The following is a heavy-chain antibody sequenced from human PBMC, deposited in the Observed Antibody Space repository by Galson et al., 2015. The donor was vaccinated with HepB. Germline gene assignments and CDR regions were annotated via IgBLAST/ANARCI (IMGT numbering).Heavy chain of an antibody. CDR3: ARGSHLGSIAAAGQHNWFDP. CDR2: ISYDGSNK. CDR1: GFTFSSYA. D-gene: IGHD6-13*01. J-gene: IGHJ5*02. V-gene: IGHV3-30*04. Sequence: SLRLSCAASGFTFSSYAMHWVRQAPGKGLEWVAVISYDGSNKYYADSVKGRFTISRDNSKNTLYLQMNSLRAEDTAVYYCARGSHLGSIAAAGQHNWFDPWGQGTLVTVSS.